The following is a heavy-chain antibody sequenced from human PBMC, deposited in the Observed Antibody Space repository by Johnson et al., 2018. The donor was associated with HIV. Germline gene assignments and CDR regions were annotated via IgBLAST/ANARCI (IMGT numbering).Heavy chain of an antibody. CDR3: AKDTGGNSGNDAFDI. Sequence: QEQLVESGGGVVQPGGSLRLSCAASGFTFSSYGMHWVRQAPGKGLEWVAFIRYDGSNRYYADSVKGRFTISRDNSKNTLYLQMNGLRTADTAVYYCAKDTGGNSGNDAFDIWGQGTLVTVSS. J-gene: IGHJ3*02. CDR1: GFTFSSYG. CDR2: IRYDGSNR. V-gene: IGHV3-30*02. D-gene: IGHD4-23*01.